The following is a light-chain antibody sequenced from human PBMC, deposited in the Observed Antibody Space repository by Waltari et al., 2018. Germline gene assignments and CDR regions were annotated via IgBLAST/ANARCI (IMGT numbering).Light chain of an antibody. Sequence: DIQLTQSPTSVSASVGDRVTITCRASQGITTWLAWYQQKRGKAPKLLICDASTLQTGVPSRFSGSGSWTEFTLTISSLQPEDFATYYCQQANSFPRTFGGGTRVDIK. CDR1: QGITTW. V-gene: IGKV1D-12*01. CDR2: DAS. J-gene: IGKJ4*01. CDR3: QQANSFPRT.